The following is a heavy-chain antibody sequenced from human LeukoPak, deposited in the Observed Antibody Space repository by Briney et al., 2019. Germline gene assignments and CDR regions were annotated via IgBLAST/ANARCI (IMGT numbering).Heavy chain of an antibody. V-gene: IGHV3-48*01. CDR1: GFPFSTYS. CDR3: ASFPWDLRPT. Sequence: PGGSLRLSCVTSGFPFSTYSMNWVRQAPGKGLEWLSYITSTSDTIYYADSVKGRFTISRDNAKNSLYLQMNSLRAEDTAVYYCASFPWDLRPTWGQGTLVSV. D-gene: IGHD1-26*01. J-gene: IGHJ4*02. CDR2: ITSTSDTI.